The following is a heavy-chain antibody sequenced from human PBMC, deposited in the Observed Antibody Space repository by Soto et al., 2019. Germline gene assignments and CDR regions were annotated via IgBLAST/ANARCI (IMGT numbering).Heavy chain of an antibody. J-gene: IGHJ5*02. CDR2: IYYSGST. CDR3: ARSVFP. CDR1: GGSIDRSGHY. Sequence: ASETLSLTCIVSGGSIDRSGHYWGWIRQPPGKGLEWIGSIYYSGSTYYNPSLKSRVTISVDTSKNQFSLKLSSVTAADTAVYYCARSVFPWGQGTLVTVSS. V-gene: IGHV4-39*07.